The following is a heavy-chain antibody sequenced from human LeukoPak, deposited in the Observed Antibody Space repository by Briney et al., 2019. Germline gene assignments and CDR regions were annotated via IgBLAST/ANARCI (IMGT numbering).Heavy chain of an antibody. CDR3: ARENYYDSSGYFDY. Sequence: SETLSLTCTVSGGSISSYYWSWIRQPPGTGLEWIGYIYYSGSTNYNPSLKSRVTISVDTSKNQFSLKLSSVTAADTAVYYCARENYYDSSGYFDYWGQGTLVTVSS. CDR1: GGSISSYY. V-gene: IGHV4-59*01. D-gene: IGHD3-22*01. CDR2: IYYSGST. J-gene: IGHJ4*02.